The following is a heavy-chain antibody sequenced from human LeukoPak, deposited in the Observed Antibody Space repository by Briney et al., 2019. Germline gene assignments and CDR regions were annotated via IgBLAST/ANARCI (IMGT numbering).Heavy chain of an antibody. CDR1: RWTLLRYD. CDR3: ARAIGMAPAYYYGMDV. Sequence: GGALRESRAGSRWTLLRYDMHWVRPATGKGGEGVSAIVTAGDTYYPGSVLGGFTISREKAKNSLYLQMNSLRDGDTAVYYCARAIGMAPAYYYGMDVWGQGTTVTVSS. CDR2: IVTAGDT. D-gene: IGHD1-14*01. V-gene: IGHV3-13*01. J-gene: IGHJ6*02.